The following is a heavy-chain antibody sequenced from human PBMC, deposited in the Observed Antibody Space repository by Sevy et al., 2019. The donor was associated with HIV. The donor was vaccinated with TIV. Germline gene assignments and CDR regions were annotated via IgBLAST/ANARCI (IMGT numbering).Heavy chain of an antibody. D-gene: IGHD3-22*01. V-gene: IGHV1-24*01. CDR3: ASAREYYEDSSGYLDY. CDR1: GYTLTKLS. CDR2: FDPEDGET. Sequence: ASVKVSCKVSGYTLTKLSMHWVRQAPGKGLEWMGRFDPEDGETIYAQKFQGRVTMTEDTSTDIAYMELSSLRYEDTAVYYCASAREYYEDSSGYLDYWGQGTLVTVSS. J-gene: IGHJ4*02.